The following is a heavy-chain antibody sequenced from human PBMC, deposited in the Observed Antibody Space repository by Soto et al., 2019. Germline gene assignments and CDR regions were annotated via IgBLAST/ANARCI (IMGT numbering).Heavy chain of an antibody. V-gene: IGHV3-23*01. Sequence: WSLRLSCTASGFTFSDYAMAWVRQAPGKGLEWVSTISGGSSVTYYGDSVKGRFTISRDNAKKTLFLQLNRLSAEDTATYYCAKVLSKNYYYPFDFWGQGT. J-gene: IGHJ4*02. CDR1: GFTFSDYA. CDR2: ISGGSSVT. CDR3: AKVLSKNYYYPFDF. D-gene: IGHD3-10*01.